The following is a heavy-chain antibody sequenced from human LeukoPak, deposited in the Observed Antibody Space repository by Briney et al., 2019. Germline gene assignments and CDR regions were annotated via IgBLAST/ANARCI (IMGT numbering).Heavy chain of an antibody. CDR1: GFSFSGYW. Sequence: GGSLRLSCAASGFSFSGYWMSWVRQAPGKGLEWVSTISGGDNNTYYADSVKGRSTISRDNSKNTVYLQVNSLRAEDTAVYYCAKSPYDHWGQGTLVTVSS. CDR3: AKSPYDH. J-gene: IGHJ4*02. V-gene: IGHV3-23*01. CDR2: ISGGDNNT.